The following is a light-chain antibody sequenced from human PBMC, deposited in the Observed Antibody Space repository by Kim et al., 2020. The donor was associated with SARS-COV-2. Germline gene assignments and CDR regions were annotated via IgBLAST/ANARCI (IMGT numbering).Light chain of an antibody. CDR3: QAWDSSTAV. J-gene: IGLJ2*01. CDR2: QDS. Sequence: VSPGQTASITCSGGKLGDKYAYWYQQKPGQSPVLVIYQDSKRPSGIPERFSGSNSGNTATLTISGTQAMDEADYYCQAWDSSTAVFGGGTKLTVL. V-gene: IGLV3-1*01. CDR1: KLGDKY.